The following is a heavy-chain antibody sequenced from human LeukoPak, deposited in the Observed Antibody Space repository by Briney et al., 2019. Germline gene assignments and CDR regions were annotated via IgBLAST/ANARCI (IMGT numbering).Heavy chain of an antibody. CDR3: AELGITMIGGV. J-gene: IGHJ6*04. V-gene: IGHV3-23*01. D-gene: IGHD3-10*02. CDR2: ISGSDHST. CDR1: GFTFSTYA. Sequence: PGGSLRLSCAASGFTFSTYAMTWVRQAPGRGLEWVSGISGSDHSTYYADSVKGRFTISRDNSKNTLYLQMNSLRAEDTAVYYCAELGITMIGGVWGKGTTVTISS.